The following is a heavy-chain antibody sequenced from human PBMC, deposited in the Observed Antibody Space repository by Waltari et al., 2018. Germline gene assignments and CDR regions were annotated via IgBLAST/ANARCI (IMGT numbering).Heavy chain of an antibody. V-gene: IGHV1-24*01. Sequence: QVQLVQSGAEVRKPGASVKVSCQVSGYSLRQLSMHWVRQAPGKGLEWVGGLDPEDEETVYAQKFQGRVTMTEDTSTDTAYMELSSLRSDDTAVYYCTTDIMLRVFSNVWGQGTTVTVSS. CDR3: TTDIMLRVFSNV. CDR2: LDPEDEET. CDR1: GYSLRQLS. J-gene: IGHJ6*02. D-gene: IGHD3-10*01.